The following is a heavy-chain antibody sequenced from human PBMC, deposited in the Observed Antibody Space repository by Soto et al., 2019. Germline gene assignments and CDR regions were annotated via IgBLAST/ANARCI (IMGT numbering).Heavy chain of an antibody. CDR1: GGSIRGYY. V-gene: IGHV4-59*01. J-gene: IGHJ3*02. CDR2: VYYSGTT. CDR3: ERDWGHDAFDI. Sequence: SETLSLTCTVAGGSIRGYYWSWIRQPPGKGLEWIGWVYYSGTTNYNPYPKSRVTISVDTSKNQFSLKLSSVTAADTAVYYCERDWGHDAFDIWGRGTMVTVSS. D-gene: IGHD7-27*01.